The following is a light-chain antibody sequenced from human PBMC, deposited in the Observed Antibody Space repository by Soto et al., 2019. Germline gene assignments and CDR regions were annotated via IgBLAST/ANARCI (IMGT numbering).Light chain of an antibody. J-gene: IGLJ1*01. V-gene: IGLV2-14*01. Sequence: QLVLTQPASVSESPGQSITISCTGTSSDVGGYNYVSWYQQHPDKAPKLMIYDVNNRPSGVSNRFSGSKSGNTASLTISGLQAEDEADYYCSSYTSSTTLYVFGTGTKLTVL. CDR2: DVN. CDR1: SSDVGGYNY. CDR3: SSYTSSTTLYV.